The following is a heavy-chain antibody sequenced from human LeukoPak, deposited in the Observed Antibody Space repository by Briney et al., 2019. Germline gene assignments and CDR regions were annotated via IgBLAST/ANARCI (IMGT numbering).Heavy chain of an antibody. Sequence: PSETLSLTCAVYGGSFSGYYWSWIRQPPGKRLEWIGEINHSGSTNYNPSLKSRVTISVDTSKNQFSLKLSSVTAADTAVYYCARAPPLAYCGGDCYFGAWGQGTLVTVSS. CDR1: GGSFSGYY. J-gene: IGHJ5*02. CDR3: ARAPPLAYCGGDCYFGA. CDR2: INHSGST. D-gene: IGHD2-21*02. V-gene: IGHV4-34*01.